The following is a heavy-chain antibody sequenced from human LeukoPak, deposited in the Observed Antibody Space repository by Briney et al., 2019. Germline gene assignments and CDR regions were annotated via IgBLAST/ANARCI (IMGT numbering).Heavy chain of an antibody. Sequence: GGSLRLSCAASGFTFSSYAMHWVRQAPGKGLEWVALISYDGSNKYYADSVKGRFTISRDNSKNTLYLQMNSLRAEDTAVYYCARAPGKYSTSSFDYWGQGTLVTVSS. CDR2: ISYDGSNK. CDR1: GFTFSSYA. J-gene: IGHJ4*02. CDR3: ARAPGKYSTSSFDY. D-gene: IGHD6-6*01. V-gene: IGHV3-30-3*01.